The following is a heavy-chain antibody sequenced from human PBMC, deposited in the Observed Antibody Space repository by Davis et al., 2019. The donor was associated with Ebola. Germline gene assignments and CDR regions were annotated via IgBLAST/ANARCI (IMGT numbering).Heavy chain of an antibody. CDR3: VREGRMTTATTL. J-gene: IGHJ4*02. V-gene: IGHV3-7*01. D-gene: IGHD4-17*01. CDR1: GFTFSNYW. CDR2: IRQDGSEK. Sequence: GESLKISCEGSGFTFSNYWMGWVRRAPGKGLEWVASIRQDGSEKFCVESLRGRFTISRDNAKNSLCLQMTSLRAEDTALYYCVREGRMTTATTLWGRGTLVTVSS.